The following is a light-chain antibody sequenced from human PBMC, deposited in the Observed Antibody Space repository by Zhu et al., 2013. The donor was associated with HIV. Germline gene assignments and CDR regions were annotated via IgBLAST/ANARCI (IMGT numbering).Light chain of an antibody. CDR3: EHRANWPLT. V-gene: IGKV3-11*01. Sequence: DIVLTQSPGTLSLSPGERATLSCRASQSISHHLAWYQQRPGQAPRLLIHDASNRATGVPARFSGSGSGTDFTLTISSLETEDFAVYYCEHRANWPLTFGGGTKVEI. CDR2: DAS. CDR1: QSISHH. J-gene: IGKJ4*01.